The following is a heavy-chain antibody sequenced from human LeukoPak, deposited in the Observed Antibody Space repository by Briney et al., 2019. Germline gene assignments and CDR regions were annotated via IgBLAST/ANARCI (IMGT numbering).Heavy chain of an antibody. CDR3: ARVGAPYDYVWGNYRADY. V-gene: IGHV3-30-3*01. Sequence: VGSLRLSCAASGFSFNSYAMHWVRQAPGKGLEWVAVISFDGSNKYYADSVKGRFTISRDNSKNTLYLQLNSLRAEDTAVYYCARVGAPYDYVWGNYRADYWGQGTLVTVSS. CDR2: ISFDGSNK. CDR1: GFSFNSYA. D-gene: IGHD3-16*02. J-gene: IGHJ4*02.